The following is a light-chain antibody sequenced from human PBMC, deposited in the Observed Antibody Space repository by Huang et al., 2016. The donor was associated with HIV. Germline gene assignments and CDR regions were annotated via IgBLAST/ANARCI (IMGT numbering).Light chain of an antibody. V-gene: IGKV3-11*02. CDR3: QQRSTWPLT. CDR2: DSF. Sequence: EIVLTQSPAILSLSPGERATLSCRASQSVNTYLAWYQQTPGQTPRLLIYDSFNRATDIPARFSGSGSGRDFPLTISSLEPEDFVIYYCQQRSTWPLTFGGGTKIEIK. J-gene: IGKJ4*01. CDR1: QSVNTY.